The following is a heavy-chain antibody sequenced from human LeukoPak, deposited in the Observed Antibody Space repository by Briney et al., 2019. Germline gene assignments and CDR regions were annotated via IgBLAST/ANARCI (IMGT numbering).Heavy chain of an antibody. Sequence: SETLSLTCTVSGGSISSYYWSWVRQPPGKGLEWIGYIYYTGSTSYNPSLKSRVTISMDTSENQFSLKLSSVTAADSAVYYCARSDYSGSGTYTEFDAFDIWGQGPMVTVSS. CDR2: IYYTGST. CDR3: ARSDYSGSGTYTEFDAFDI. V-gene: IGHV4-59*01. J-gene: IGHJ3*02. CDR1: GGSISSYY. D-gene: IGHD3-10*01.